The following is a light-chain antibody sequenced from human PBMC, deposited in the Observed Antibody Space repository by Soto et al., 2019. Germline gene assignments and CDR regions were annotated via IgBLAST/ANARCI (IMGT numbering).Light chain of an antibody. V-gene: IGLV2-11*01. Sequence: QSVLTQPASVSGSPGQSVTISCTGTSSDIGVYNYVSWYQQHPGKAPKLMIYDVSQRPSGVPDRLSGSKSGNTASLTISGLQAEDEADYYCCSYAGGYTHVFGTGTKVTVL. J-gene: IGLJ1*01. CDR2: DVS. CDR3: CSYAGGYTHV. CDR1: SSDIGVYNY.